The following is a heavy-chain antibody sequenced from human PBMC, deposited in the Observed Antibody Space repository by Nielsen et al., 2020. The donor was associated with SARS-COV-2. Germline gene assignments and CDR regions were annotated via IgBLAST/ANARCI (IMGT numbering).Heavy chain of an antibody. CDR3: ARNSDTAMVLYYFDY. CDR2: ISAYNGNT. Sequence: WVRQAPGQGLEWMGWISAYNGNTNYAQKLQGRVTMTTDTSTSTAYMELRSLRSDDTAVYYCARNSDTAMVLYYFDYWGQGTLVTVSS. V-gene: IGHV1-18*01. D-gene: IGHD5-18*01. J-gene: IGHJ4*02.